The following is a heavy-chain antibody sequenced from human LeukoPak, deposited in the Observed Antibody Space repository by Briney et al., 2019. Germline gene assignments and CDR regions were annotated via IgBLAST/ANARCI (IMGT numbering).Heavy chain of an antibody. CDR2: INHVGST. J-gene: IGHJ4*02. V-gene: IGHV4-34*01. D-gene: IGHD3-10*01. CDR3: ARRLIIRGRFND. Sequence: SETLSLTCGVYGGSFTGCFWSWVRQPPGKRLEWIGEINHVGSTNYNPSLKSRVTLSVDKSTNQVSLNLTSVTVADTAVYYCARRLIIRGRFNDWGQGTLVTVSS. CDR1: GGSFTGCF.